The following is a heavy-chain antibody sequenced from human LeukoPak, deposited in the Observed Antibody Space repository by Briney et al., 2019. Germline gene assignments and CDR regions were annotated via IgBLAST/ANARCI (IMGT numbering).Heavy chain of an antibody. J-gene: IGHJ4*02. CDR3: AREPSGSGGYDY. CDR1: GFTFCGYY. Sequence: ASVKVSCKASGFTFCGYYMHWVRQPPGQGVEWRSWISPNSGGTNYVQKFQGSVTVARDTSISTDYMEISGLTSDDTALYYCAREPSGSGGYDYWGQGTLVTVSS. V-gene: IGHV1-2*02. D-gene: IGHD3-10*01. CDR2: ISPNSGGT.